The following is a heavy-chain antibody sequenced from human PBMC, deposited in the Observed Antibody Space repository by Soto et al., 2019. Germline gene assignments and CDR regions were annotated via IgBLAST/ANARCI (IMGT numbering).Heavy chain of an antibody. CDR1: GLTFSSYA. Sequence: PGGSLRLSCAASGLTFSSYAMSWVRQAPGKGLEWVSGIIGSGTIIEYADSVKGRFTISRDNSKNTLFLQMNSLRVEDTAIYYCAKDVRPDGYWDLDYWGQGTLVTVSS. J-gene: IGHJ4*02. D-gene: IGHD5-12*01. CDR2: IIGSGTII. V-gene: IGHV3-23*01. CDR3: AKDVRPDGYWDLDY.